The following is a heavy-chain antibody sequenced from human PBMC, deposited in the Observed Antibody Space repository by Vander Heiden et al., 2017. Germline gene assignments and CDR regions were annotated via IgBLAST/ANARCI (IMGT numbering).Heavy chain of an antibody. D-gene: IGHD3-3*01. V-gene: IGHV3-15*01. CDR2: IRSKTDGGTT. J-gene: IGHJ6*02. CDR1: VFTCSIAW. CDR3: TTALAGFDFYHFHMDV. Sequence: DVQVVESGGGLVKPGGSLSLSCAASVFTCSIAWITWVRQAPGKGLEWVGRIRSKTDGGTTAYAAPVIGRFSISRDDSKNTVYLQMDSLKTEDTAVYYCTTALAGFDFYHFHMDVWGQGTTVTVSS.